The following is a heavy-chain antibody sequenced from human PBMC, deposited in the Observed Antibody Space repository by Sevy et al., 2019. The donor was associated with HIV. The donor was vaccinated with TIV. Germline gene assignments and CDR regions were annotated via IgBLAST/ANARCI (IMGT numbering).Heavy chain of an antibody. D-gene: IGHD3-3*01. V-gene: IGHV5-51*01. CDR1: GYSFTSYW. Sequence: GESLKISCKGSGYSFTSYWIGWVRQMPGKGLEWMGIIYPGDSDTRYSPSFQGQVTISADKSISTAYLQWSGLKASDTAMYYCARSLYYDFWSGYYTGWFDPWGQGTLVTVSS. CDR2: IYPGDSDT. J-gene: IGHJ5*02. CDR3: ARSLYYDFWSGYYTGWFDP.